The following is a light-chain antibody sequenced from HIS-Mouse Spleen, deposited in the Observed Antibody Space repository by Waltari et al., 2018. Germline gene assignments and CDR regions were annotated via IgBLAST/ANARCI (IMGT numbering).Light chain of an antibody. Sequence: SYELTQPPSVSVSPGQTARTTCSGDALPKQYAHWYQQKPGQAPVLVIYKDSERPSGIPERFSGSSSGTTVTLTISGVQAEDEADYYCQSADSSGTYVVFGGGTKLTVL. CDR1: ALPKQY. CDR2: KDS. V-gene: IGLV3-25*03. CDR3: QSADSSGTYVV. J-gene: IGLJ2*01.